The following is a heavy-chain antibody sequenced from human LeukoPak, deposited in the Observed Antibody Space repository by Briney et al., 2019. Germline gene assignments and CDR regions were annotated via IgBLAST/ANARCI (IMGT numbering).Heavy chain of an antibody. J-gene: IGHJ4*02. CDR3: ARDSSADYGDYSYFDY. D-gene: IGHD4-17*01. V-gene: IGHV1-69*13. Sequence: ASVKVSCKASGGTFISYAISWVRQAPGQGLEWMGGIIPIFGTANYAQKFQGRVTITADESTSTAYMELNSLRAEDTAVYYCARDSSADYGDYSYFDYWGQGTLVTVSS. CDR1: GGTFISYA. CDR2: IIPIFGTA.